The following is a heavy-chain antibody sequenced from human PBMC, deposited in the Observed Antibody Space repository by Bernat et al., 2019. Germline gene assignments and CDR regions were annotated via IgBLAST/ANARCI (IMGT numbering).Heavy chain of an antibody. CDR2: ISAYNGNT. CDR1: GYTITSYG. D-gene: IGHD2-2*01. J-gene: IGHJ6*02. Sequence: QVQLVQSGAEVKKPGASVKVSCKASGYTITSYGISWVRQAPGQGLEWMGWISAYNGNTNYAQKLQGRVTMTTDTSTSTAYMELRSLRSDDTAVYYCARDGKDIVLVPAGVDYYYGMDVWGQGTTVTVSS. V-gene: IGHV1-18*01. CDR3: ARDGKDIVLVPAGVDYYYGMDV.